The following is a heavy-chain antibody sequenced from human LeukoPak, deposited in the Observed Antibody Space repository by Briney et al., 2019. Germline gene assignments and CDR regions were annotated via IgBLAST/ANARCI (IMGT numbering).Heavy chain of an antibody. V-gene: IGHV3-11*01. CDR1: GFTFSDYY. CDR3: AREEEAGTFDY. J-gene: IGHJ4*02. CDR2: ISSSGGTI. Sequence: GGSLRLSCAASGFTFSDYYMSWIRQAPGKGLEWVSYISSSGGTIYYADSVKGRFTISRDNAKNSLYLQMNSLRAEDTAVYYCAREEEAGTFDYWGQGTLVTVSS. D-gene: IGHD6-13*01.